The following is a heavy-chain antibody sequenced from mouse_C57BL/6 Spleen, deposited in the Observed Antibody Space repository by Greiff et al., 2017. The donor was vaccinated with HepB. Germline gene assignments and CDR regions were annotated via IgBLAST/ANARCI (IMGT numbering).Heavy chain of an antibody. D-gene: IGHD3-3*01. CDR3: TQTGTRCFDY. Sequence: VQLKQSGAELVRPGASVKLSCTASGFNIKDDYMHGVKQRPEQGLEWIGWIDPENGDTEYASKFQGKATITADTSSNTAYLQLSSLTSEDTAVYYCTQTGTRCFDYWGQGTTLTVSS. CDR1: GFNIKDDY. V-gene: IGHV14-4*01. CDR2: IDPENGDT. J-gene: IGHJ2*01.